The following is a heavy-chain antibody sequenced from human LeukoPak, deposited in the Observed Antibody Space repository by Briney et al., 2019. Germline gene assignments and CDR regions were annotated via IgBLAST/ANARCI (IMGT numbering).Heavy chain of an antibody. V-gene: IGHV3-30*18. CDR2: ISYDGSNK. CDR1: GYTLTELS. J-gene: IGHJ5*02. CDR3: AKDLGYSYSRSGIDP. D-gene: IGHD5-18*01. Sequence: SCKVSGYTLTELSMHWVRQAPGKGLEWVAVISYDGSNKYYADSVKGRFTISRDNSKNTLYLQMNSLRAEDTAVYYCAKDLGYSYSRSGIDPWGQGTLVTVSS.